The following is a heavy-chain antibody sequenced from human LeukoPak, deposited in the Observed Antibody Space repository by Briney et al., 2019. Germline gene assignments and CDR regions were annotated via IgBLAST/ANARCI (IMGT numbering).Heavy chain of an antibody. V-gene: IGHV4-39*07. D-gene: IGHD2-8*01. CDR3: ATNGYYCMDV. CDR2: IYYSGST. J-gene: IGHJ6*03. Sequence: PSETLSLTCTVSGGSISSSSYYWGWIRQPPGKGLEWIGSIYYSGSTYYNLSLKSRVTISVDKSQNQFSLKVNSLTAADTAVYYCATNGYYCMDVWGKGTTVTVSS. CDR1: GGSISSSSYY.